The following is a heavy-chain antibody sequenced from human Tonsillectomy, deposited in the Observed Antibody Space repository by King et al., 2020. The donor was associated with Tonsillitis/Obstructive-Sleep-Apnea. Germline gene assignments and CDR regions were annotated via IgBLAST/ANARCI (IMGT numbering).Heavy chain of an antibody. J-gene: IGHJ4*02. CDR1: GFTFRSYS. D-gene: IGHD4-23*01. CDR3: ARGGAAVVSGVDY. V-gene: IGHV3-21*01. Sequence: VQLVESGGGLVKPGGSLRLSCAASGFTFRSYSMNWVRHAPGRGLEWVSSISSSSSYIYYADSVKGRFTISRDNAKNSLYLQMDSLRAEDTAVYYWARGGAAVVSGVDYWGQGALVTVSS. CDR2: ISSSSSYI.